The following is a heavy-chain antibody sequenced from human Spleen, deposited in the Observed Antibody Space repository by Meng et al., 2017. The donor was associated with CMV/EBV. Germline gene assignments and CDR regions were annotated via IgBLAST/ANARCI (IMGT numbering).Heavy chain of an antibody. D-gene: IGHD3-22*01. J-gene: IGHJ3*02. CDR1: GFTFDDYR. V-gene: IGHV3-43*01. CDR2: ISWDGGST. CDR3: AKVGLSGSSGYLSVHEAFDI. Sequence: GGSLRLSCAASGFTFDDYRVHWVRQVPGKGLEWVSLISWDGGSTYYGDSVKGRFTISRDNSKNSLYLQMNSLRTEDTALYYCAKVGLSGSSGYLSVHEAFDIWGQGTMVTVSS.